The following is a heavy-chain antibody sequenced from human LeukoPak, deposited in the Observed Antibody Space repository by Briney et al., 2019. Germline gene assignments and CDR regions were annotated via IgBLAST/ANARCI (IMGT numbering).Heavy chain of an antibody. J-gene: IGHJ4*02. Sequence: PGGSLRLSCAASGFTFSRNGMAWVRQAPGKGLEWVANIKQDGSEKYYVDSVKGRFTISRDNAKNSLYLQMNSLRAEDTAVYYCARDGGYSYGFLFDYWGQGTLVTVSS. D-gene: IGHD5-18*01. V-gene: IGHV3-7*01. CDR2: IKQDGSEK. CDR1: GFTFSRNG. CDR3: ARDGGYSYGFLFDY.